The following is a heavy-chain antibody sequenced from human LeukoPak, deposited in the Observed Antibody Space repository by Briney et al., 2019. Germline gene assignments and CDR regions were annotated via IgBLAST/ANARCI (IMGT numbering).Heavy chain of an antibody. Sequence: GGSLRLSCAASGFTLSDYYMSWIRQAPGKGLEWVSYISSSGSTIYYADSVKGRFTISRDNAKNSLYLQMNSLRAEDTAVYYCAKDGRYCSSTSCYNDNYYYYYMDVWGKGTTVTVSS. CDR3: AKDGRYCSSTSCYNDNYYYYYMDV. CDR1: GFTLSDYY. D-gene: IGHD2-2*02. J-gene: IGHJ6*03. V-gene: IGHV3-11*04. CDR2: ISSSGSTI.